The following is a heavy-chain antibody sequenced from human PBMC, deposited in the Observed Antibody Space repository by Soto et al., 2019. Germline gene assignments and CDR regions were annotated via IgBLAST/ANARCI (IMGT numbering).Heavy chain of an antibody. J-gene: IGHJ4*02. CDR1: GYSFTNYL. CDR2: ITTYTGHT. Sequence: GASVKVSCKTSGYSFTNYLINWVRQAPGQGLEWMGWITTYTGHTMDAQKFQGRLTLTTDTSTDTAFMELMSLRSDDTAMYFCARDIHRSTPHYFDNWGQGTPVTVSS. CDR3: ARDIHRSTPHYFDN. D-gene: IGHD2-2*01. V-gene: IGHV1-18*01.